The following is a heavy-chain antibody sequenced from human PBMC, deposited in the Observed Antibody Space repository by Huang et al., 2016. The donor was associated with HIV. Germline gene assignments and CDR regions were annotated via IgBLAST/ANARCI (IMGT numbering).Heavy chain of an antibody. Sequence: QVQLVESGGGVVQPGRSLRISCAASGFTFSSYGMHWVRQAPGKGLECVAVISYDAKTKYYADSGKGRFSISRDNSKTTVYLQLNSLRLEDTAVYYCAKGGSAAAVLDFWGQGTLVTVSS. CDR3: AKGGSAAAVLDF. CDR1: GFTFSSYG. D-gene: IGHD6-13*01. CDR2: ISYDAKTK. J-gene: IGHJ4*02. V-gene: IGHV3-30*18.